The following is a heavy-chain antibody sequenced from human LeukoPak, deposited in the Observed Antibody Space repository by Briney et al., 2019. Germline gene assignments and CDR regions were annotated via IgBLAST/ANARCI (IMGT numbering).Heavy chain of an antibody. J-gene: IGHJ4*02. CDR1: GFTFNRYS. V-gene: IGHV3-48*01. Sequence: GGSLRLSCAASGFTFNRYSMNWVCQAPGKGLEWVSYIAYTGTIHYADSVKGRFTISRDDAKNSPYLHMNSLRAEDTAVYYCTRDPRALDYWGQGTLVTVSS. CDR2: IAYTGTI. CDR3: TRDPRALDY.